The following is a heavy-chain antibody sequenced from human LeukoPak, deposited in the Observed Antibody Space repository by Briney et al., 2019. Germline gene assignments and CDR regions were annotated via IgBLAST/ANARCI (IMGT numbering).Heavy chain of an antibody. V-gene: IGHV1-18*01. Sequence: GASVKVSCKASGYTFTSYGISWVRQAPGQGLEWMGWISAYNGNTNYAQNLQGRVTLTTDTSTSTAYMEVRSLRSDDTAVYYCARAQTTGFGESLHYWGQGTLVTVSS. J-gene: IGHJ4*02. CDR2: ISAYNGNT. CDR1: GYTFTSYG. D-gene: IGHD3-10*01. CDR3: ARAQTTGFGESLHY.